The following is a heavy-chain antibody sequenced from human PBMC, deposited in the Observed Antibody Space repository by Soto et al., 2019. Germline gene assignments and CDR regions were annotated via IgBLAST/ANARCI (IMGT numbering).Heavy chain of an antibody. Sequence: ASVKVSCKASGYNFTSHYMHWVRQAPGQGLEWMGWINPNSGGTNYAQKFQGRVTMTRDTSISTAYMELNRLRSDDTAVYYCARDQSPSSGWPGMDVWGQGTTVTVSS. CDR2: INPNSGGT. V-gene: IGHV1-2*02. D-gene: IGHD6-19*01. CDR3: ARDQSPSSGWPGMDV. CDR1: GYNFTSHY. J-gene: IGHJ6*02.